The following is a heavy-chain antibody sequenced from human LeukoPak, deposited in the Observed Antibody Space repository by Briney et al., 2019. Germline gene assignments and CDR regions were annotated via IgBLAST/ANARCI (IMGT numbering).Heavy chain of an antibody. CDR3: TKAGCSSTTCYSNC. CDR1: GFAFSTYA. V-gene: IGHV3-30*18. Sequence: GGSLRLSCAASGFAFSTYAMNWVRQAPGKGLEWVAVMSYDGSNKYYADSVRGRFTISRDNSKNTLYLQMNSLRSEDSAVYYCTKAGCSSTTCYSNCWGQGTLVTVSS. J-gene: IGHJ4*02. CDR2: MSYDGSNK. D-gene: IGHD2-2*01.